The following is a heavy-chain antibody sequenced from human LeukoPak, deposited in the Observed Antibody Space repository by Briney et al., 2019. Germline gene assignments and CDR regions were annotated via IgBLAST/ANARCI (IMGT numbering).Heavy chain of an antibody. Sequence: GASVKVSCKASGYTFTGYYMHWVRQAPGQGLEWMGWINTNTGNPTYAQGFTGRFVFSLDTSVSTAYLQISSLKAEDTAVYYCARDAWELLFDPWGQGTLVTVSS. V-gene: IGHV7-4-1*02. D-gene: IGHD1-26*01. CDR2: INTNTGNP. CDR3: ARDAWELLFDP. CDR1: GYTFTGYY. J-gene: IGHJ5*02.